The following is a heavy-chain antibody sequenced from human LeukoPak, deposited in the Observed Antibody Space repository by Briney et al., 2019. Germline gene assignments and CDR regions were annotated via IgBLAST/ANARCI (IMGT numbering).Heavy chain of an antibody. CDR2: INTDSSDI. J-gene: IGHJ4*02. Sequence: GGSLRLSCAASGFTFSRYAMTWVRQAPGKGLQWVSYINTDSSDIHYADSVKGRFTISRDNARNTLYLQLSSLRAEDSAVYYCARDTFQPGLIDSWGQGTLVTVSS. V-gene: IGHV3-21*05. CDR1: GFTFSRYA. CDR3: ARDTFQPGLIDS. D-gene: IGHD2-2*01.